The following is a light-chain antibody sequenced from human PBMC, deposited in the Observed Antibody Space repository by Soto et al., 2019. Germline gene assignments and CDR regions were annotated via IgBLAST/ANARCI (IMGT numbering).Light chain of an antibody. CDR3: TSNAGSNNVV. V-gene: IGLV2-8*01. J-gene: IGLJ3*02. CDR2: EVS. CDR1: SSDIGTYIY. Sequence: QSALTQPPSASGSPGQSVTISCTGTSSDIGTYIYVSWYQQHPGKAPKVMIYEVSKRPSGVPDRFSGSKSGNTASLTVSGLHAEDDADYCCTSNAGSNNVVFGGGTKLTVL.